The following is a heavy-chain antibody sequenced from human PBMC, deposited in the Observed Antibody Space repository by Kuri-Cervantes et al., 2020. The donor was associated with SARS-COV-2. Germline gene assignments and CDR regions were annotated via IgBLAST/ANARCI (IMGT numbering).Heavy chain of an antibody. CDR2: IWYDGSNK. V-gene: IGHV3-33*06. J-gene: IGHJ6*02. Sequence: GESLKISCVASEFNFRYYGMYWVRQAPGKGLDWVALIWYDGSNKYYGDSVKGRFTISRDNSKNTLYLQMNGLRAEDTAVYYCAKERLKRSLTYGWEVTREYYYGMDVWGQGTTVTVSS. CDR3: AKERLKRSLTYGWEVTREYYYGMDV. CDR1: EFNFRYYG. D-gene: IGHD4-23*01.